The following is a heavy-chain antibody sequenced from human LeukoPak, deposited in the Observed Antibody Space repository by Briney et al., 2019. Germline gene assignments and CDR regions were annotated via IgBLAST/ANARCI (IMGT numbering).Heavy chain of an antibody. V-gene: IGHV3-11*05. CDR2: ISSSSSYT. CDR1: GFSFSDYY. Sequence: GGSQRLSCAASGFSFSDYYMSWIRQAPGKGLEWVSYISSSSSYTNYADSVKGRFTISRDNAKNSLYLQMNSLRAEDTAVYYCARDYDILTGYYFDYWGQGTLVTVSS. J-gene: IGHJ4*02. D-gene: IGHD3-9*01. CDR3: ARDYDILTGYYFDY.